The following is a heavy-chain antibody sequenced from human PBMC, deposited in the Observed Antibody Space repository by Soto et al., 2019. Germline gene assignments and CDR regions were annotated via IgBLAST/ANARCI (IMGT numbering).Heavy chain of an antibody. D-gene: IGHD5-18*01. CDR3: ARHGPRNPTGYSYGPVYYYYYGMDV. Sequence: GESLKISCKGSGYSFTSYWIGWVRQMPGKGLEWMGIIYPGDSDTRYSPSFQGQVTIPADKSISTAYLQWSSLKASDTAMYYCARHGPRNPTGYSYGPVYYYYYGMDVWGQGTTVTVSS. J-gene: IGHJ6*02. CDR1: GYSFTSYW. V-gene: IGHV5-51*01. CDR2: IYPGDSDT.